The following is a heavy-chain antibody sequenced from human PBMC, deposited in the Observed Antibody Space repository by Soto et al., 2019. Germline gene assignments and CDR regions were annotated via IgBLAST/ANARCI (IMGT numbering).Heavy chain of an antibody. CDR1: GYTFTSYG. J-gene: IGHJ6*02. CDR3: ARDLPRLPIVVVPAKSYYYYGMDV. V-gene: IGHV1-18*04. D-gene: IGHD2-2*01. Sequence: ASVTVSCKASGYTFTSYGISWVRQAPGQGLEWMGWISAYNGNTNYAQKLQGRVTMTTDTSTSTAYMELRSLRSDDTAVYYCARDLPRLPIVVVPAKSYYYYGMDVWGQGTTVTVSS. CDR2: ISAYNGNT.